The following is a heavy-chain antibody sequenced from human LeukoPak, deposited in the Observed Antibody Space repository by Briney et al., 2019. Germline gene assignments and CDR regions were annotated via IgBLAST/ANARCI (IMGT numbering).Heavy chain of an antibody. Sequence: GGSLRLSCAASGFTFSSYWMSWVRQAPGKGLEWVANIKQDGSEKYYVDSVKGRFTISGDNAKNSLYLQMNSLRAEDTAVYYCARGQYGDYDRVAFDIWGQGTMVTVSS. V-gene: IGHV3-7*04. CDR3: ARGQYGDYDRVAFDI. D-gene: IGHD4-17*01. CDR2: IKQDGSEK. CDR1: GFTFSSYW. J-gene: IGHJ3*02.